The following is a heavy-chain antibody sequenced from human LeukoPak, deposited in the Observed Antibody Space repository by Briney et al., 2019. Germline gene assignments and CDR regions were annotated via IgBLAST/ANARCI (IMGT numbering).Heavy chain of an antibody. J-gene: IGHJ4*02. Sequence: SVKVSCKASGGTFSSYAISWVRQAPGQGLEWMGGIIPIFGTANYAQKFQGRVTITTDESTSTAYMELSSLRSEDTAVYYCARGRSPSDYGDYVPDYWGQGTLVTVSS. CDR2: IIPIFGTA. CDR1: GGTFSSYA. D-gene: IGHD4-17*01. V-gene: IGHV1-69*05. CDR3: ARGRSPSDYGDYVPDY.